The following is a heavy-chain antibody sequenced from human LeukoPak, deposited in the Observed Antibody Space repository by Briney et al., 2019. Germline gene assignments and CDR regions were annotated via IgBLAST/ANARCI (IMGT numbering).Heavy chain of an antibody. D-gene: IGHD2-15*01. Sequence: SETLSLTCTVSGGSISSSSYYWGWIRQPPGKGLEWIGSIYYSGSTYYSPSLKSRVTISVDTSKNQFSLKLSSVTAADTAMYYCASHYLVAARPYFDYWGQGTLVTVSS. V-gene: IGHV4-39*07. J-gene: IGHJ4*02. CDR1: GGSISSSSYY. CDR2: IYYSGST. CDR3: ASHYLVAARPYFDY.